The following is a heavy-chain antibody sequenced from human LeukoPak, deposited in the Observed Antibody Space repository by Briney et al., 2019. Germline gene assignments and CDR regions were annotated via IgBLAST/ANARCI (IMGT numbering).Heavy chain of an antibody. D-gene: IGHD6-6*01. CDR2: VYYGGSI. Sequence: PSETLSLTCTVSGGSLSGFYWSWIRQPPGKGLEWIGYVYYGGSITYNPTLRSRVTIFIDTSKNQFSLSLESVTAADTAVYYCARGGAARLHFQNWGQGTLVTVSS. CDR3: ARGGAARLHFQN. V-gene: IGHV4-59*01. J-gene: IGHJ1*01. CDR1: GGSLSGFY.